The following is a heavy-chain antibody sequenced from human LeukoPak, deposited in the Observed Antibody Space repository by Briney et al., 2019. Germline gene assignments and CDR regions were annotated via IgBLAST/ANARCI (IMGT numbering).Heavy chain of an antibody. J-gene: IGHJ3*01. Sequence: PGGSLRLSCAASGFTFSSYWMSWVRQAPGKGLEWVSAISSDGKYIYYADSVKGRFTVSRDNAKNSLYLQMNSLRAEDTAVYYCARDLLTWQLVHYDAYDVWGQGTVVTVSS. CDR3: ARDLLTWQLVHYDAYDV. D-gene: IGHD6-13*01. CDR1: GFTFSSYW. V-gene: IGHV3-21*01. CDR2: ISSDGKYI.